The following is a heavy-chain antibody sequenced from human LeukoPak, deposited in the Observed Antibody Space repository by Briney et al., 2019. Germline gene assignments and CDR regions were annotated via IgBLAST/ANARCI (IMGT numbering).Heavy chain of an antibody. Sequence: SETLSLTCAVYGGSFSGYYWSWIRQPPGKGLEWIGEINHSGSTNYNPSLKSRVTISVDTSKNQFSLKLSSVTAADTAVYYCARGHSGSYHDYWGQGTLVTVSS. J-gene: IGHJ4*02. CDR3: ARGHSGSYHDY. V-gene: IGHV4-34*01. CDR2: INHSGST. CDR1: GGSFSGYY. D-gene: IGHD1-26*01.